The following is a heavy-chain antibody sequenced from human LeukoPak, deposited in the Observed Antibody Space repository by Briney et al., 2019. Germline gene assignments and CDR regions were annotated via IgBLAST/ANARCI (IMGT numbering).Heavy chain of an antibody. Sequence: PSETLSLTWTVAGGSISRYYRSWLRQPPGKGLEWVGYISYSGSTKYNPSLMSRVTISVDKSKNQFSLKRSYATAADTAVYYCAILDYYHFDYWGQGAVVTVSS. J-gene: IGHJ4*02. D-gene: IGHD3-22*01. CDR1: GGSISRYY. CDR2: ISYSGST. CDR3: AILDYYHFDY. V-gene: IGHV4-59*01.